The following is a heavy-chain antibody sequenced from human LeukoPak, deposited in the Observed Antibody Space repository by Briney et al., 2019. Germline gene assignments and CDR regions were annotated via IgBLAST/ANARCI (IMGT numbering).Heavy chain of an antibody. V-gene: IGHV1-8*03. J-gene: IGHJ4*02. D-gene: IGHD6-19*01. Sequence: ASVKVSCKAPGYTFTSYDINWVRQATGQGLEWMGWMNPNSGNTGYAQKFQGRVTITADESTSTAYMELSSLRSEDTAVYYCARTPYSSGWYFDYWGQGTLVTVSS. CDR3: ARTPYSSGWYFDY. CDR1: GYTFTSYD. CDR2: MNPNSGNT.